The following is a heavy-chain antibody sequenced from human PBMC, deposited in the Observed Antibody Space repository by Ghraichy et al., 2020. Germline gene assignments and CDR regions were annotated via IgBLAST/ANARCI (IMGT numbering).Heavy chain of an antibody. CDR2: IRFDGSNE. V-gene: IGHV3-30*02. CDR1: GFTFSTYG. Sequence: SCAASGFTFSTYGMHWVRQAPGKGLEWVAFIRFDGSNEYYGDSVKGRFTISRDNSKNTLYLQMNSLRDEDTAVYYCAKARSNYDFWSGGDYWGQGTLVTVSS. CDR3: AKARSNYDFWSGGDY. J-gene: IGHJ4*02. D-gene: IGHD3-3*01.